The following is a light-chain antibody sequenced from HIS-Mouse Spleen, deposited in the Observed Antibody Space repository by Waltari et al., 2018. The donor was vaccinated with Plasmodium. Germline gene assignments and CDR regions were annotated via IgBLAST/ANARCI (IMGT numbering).Light chain of an antibody. V-gene: IGKV3-11*01. CDR1: PSVSSY. CDR3: QQRSNWPIT. CDR2: DAF. Sequence: EIVLTQSPATLSLSPGERAALSCRASPSVSSYLAWYQQKPGQAPRLLIYDAFNRATGIPARFSGSGSGTDFTLTISSLEPEDFAVYYCQQRSNWPITFGPGTKVDIK. J-gene: IGKJ3*01.